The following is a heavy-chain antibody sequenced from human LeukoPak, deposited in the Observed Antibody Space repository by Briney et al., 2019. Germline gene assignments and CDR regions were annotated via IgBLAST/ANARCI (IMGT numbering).Heavy chain of an antibody. CDR1: GYTFSRYG. CDR2: IAPYNGNT. J-gene: IGHJ4*02. CDR3: ARTVIAAIRGVTPPGY. Sequence: GASVKVSCKASGYTFSRYGISWVRQAPGQGLEWMGWIAPYNGNTKYTQNLQGRVTLTTDISTSTAYMELRSLRSDDTAVYYCARTVIAAIRGVTPPGYWGQGTLVTVSS. V-gene: IGHV1-18*01. D-gene: IGHD3-10*01.